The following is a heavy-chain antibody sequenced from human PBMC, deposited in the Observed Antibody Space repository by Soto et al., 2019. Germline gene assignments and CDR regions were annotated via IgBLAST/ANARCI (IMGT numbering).Heavy chain of an antibody. Sequence: SETLSLTCAVSGAYIRNDYYYWICVRQKPGKDLEWIGHMHHSGRTHYNPSLKSRVAVSVDTSKNQFSLYLNSVTAADTAVYYCARWVEVSLDYFDSWGQGIQVTV. V-gene: IGHV4-31*11. D-gene: IGHD6-6*01. CDR2: MHHSGRT. CDR3: ARWVEVSLDYFDS. J-gene: IGHJ4*02. CDR1: GAYIRNDYYY.